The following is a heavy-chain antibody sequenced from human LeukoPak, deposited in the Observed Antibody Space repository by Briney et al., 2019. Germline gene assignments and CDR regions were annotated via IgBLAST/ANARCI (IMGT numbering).Heavy chain of an antibody. Sequence: SVKVSCKASGGTFSSYTISWVRQAPGQGLEWMGRIIPILGIANYAQKFQGRVTVTADKSTSTAYMELSSLRSEDTAVYYCARGGDGYNYLFDYWGQGTLVTVSS. D-gene: IGHD5-24*01. J-gene: IGHJ4*02. CDR3: ARGGDGYNYLFDY. CDR1: GGTFSSYT. V-gene: IGHV1-69*02. CDR2: IIPILGIA.